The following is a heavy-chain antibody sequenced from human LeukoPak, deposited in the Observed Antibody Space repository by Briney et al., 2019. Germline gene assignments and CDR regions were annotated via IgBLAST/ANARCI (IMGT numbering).Heavy chain of an antibody. CDR1: RFTLSTYA. D-gene: IGHD5-18*01. J-gene: IGHJ4*02. V-gene: IGHV3-30*04. Sequence: GGSLSLYSSAARFTLSTYAMRRVRQAPGQGLVWVAVISYDGRNKYYADSVKGRFTIARDNSKNTLYLQMNSLRAEDTAVYYGARAGIQLWLPYFNLADYWGQGTLVTVSS. CDR2: ISYDGRNK. CDR3: ARAGIQLWLPYFNLADY.